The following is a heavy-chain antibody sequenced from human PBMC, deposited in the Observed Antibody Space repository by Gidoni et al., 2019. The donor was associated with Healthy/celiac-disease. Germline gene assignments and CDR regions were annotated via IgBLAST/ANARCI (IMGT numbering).Heavy chain of an antibody. CDR3: ARGEYSSPWPGAFDI. Sequence: QVQLQASGPGLVKPPETLSLTCTASGGPLSSYYWSWIRQPAGKGLEWIGRIYTSGSTNYNPSLKSRVTMSVDTSKNQFSLKLSSVTAADTAVYYCARGEYSSPWPGAFDIWGQGTMVTVSS. V-gene: IGHV4-4*07. CDR1: GGPLSSYY. CDR2: IYTSGST. D-gene: IGHD6-6*01. J-gene: IGHJ3*02.